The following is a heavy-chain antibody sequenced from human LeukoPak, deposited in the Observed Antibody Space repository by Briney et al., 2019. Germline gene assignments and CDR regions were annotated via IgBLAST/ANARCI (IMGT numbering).Heavy chain of an antibody. CDR3: IKDMGFDLLKDAFHV. Sequence: PGGSLRLSCLGSGFSLDDYTMHWVRQVPGKGLEWVSSISWDSGQQAYTDSVKGRFTISRDNDNNYLYLHMNSPRLEDTAFYYCIKDMGFDLLKDAFHVWGRGTLVTVSS. J-gene: IGHJ3*01. CDR2: ISWDSGQQ. CDR1: GFSLDDYT. D-gene: IGHD3-9*01. V-gene: IGHV3-9*01.